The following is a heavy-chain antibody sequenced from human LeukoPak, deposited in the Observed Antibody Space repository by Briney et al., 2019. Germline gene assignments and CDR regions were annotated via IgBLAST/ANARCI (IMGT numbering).Heavy chain of an antibody. CDR2: FDPEDGET. CDR1: GYTLTELS. J-gene: IGHJ4*02. D-gene: IGHD1-1*01. CDR3: ATEGGLERHFDY. V-gene: IGHV1-24*01. Sequence: ASVKVSCKVSGYTLTELSIHWVRQAPGKGLEWMGGFDPEDGETIYAQKFQGRVTMTEDTSTDTAYMELSSLRSEDTAVYYCATEGGLERHFDYWGQGTLVTVSS.